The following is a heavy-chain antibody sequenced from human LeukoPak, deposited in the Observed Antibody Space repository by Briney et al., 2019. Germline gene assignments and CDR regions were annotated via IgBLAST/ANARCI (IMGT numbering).Heavy chain of an antibody. V-gene: IGHV3-30*18. Sequence: GGSLRLSCAASGFSFSSYGMHWVRQAPGKGLEWVAVIGYDGSNKYYADSVKGRFTISRDNSKNTLYLQMNSLRTEDTAVYFCAKEIYYDSSAFFDYWGQGALVTVSS. J-gene: IGHJ4*02. CDR3: AKEIYYDSSAFFDY. CDR2: IGYDGSNK. D-gene: IGHD3-22*01. CDR1: GFSFSSYG.